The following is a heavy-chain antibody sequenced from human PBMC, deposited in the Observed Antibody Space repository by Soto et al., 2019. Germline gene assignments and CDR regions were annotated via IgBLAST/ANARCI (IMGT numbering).Heavy chain of an antibody. CDR1: SGSISSSNW. CDR2: IYHSGST. CDR3: ARVYDGEPYYYYLDV. V-gene: IGHV4-4*02. Sequence: QVQLQESGPGLVKPSGTLSLTCAVSSGSISSSNWWSWVRQPPGKGLEWIGEIYHSGSTNYNPSLKSRVTISVDKSKNQFSLKLSSVTAADTAVYYCARVYDGEPYYYYLDVWGKGTTVTVSS. D-gene: IGHD3-3*01. J-gene: IGHJ6*03.